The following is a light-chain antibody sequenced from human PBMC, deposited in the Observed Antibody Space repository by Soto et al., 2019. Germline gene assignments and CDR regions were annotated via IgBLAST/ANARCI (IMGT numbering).Light chain of an antibody. CDR2: GVS. CDR3: ISYTGSSTSYV. Sequence: VLTQPASVSGSPGQSITISCSGTRSDIGSYNYVAWYQQFPGKTPKILIYGVSNRPSGVSSRFSGSKSGNTASLTISGLQAEDEADYYCISYTGSSTSYVFGSGTKVTV. J-gene: IGLJ1*01. CDR1: RSDIGSYNY. V-gene: IGLV2-14*01.